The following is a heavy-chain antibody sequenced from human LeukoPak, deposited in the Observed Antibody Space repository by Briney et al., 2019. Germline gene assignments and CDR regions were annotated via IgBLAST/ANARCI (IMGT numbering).Heavy chain of an antibody. D-gene: IGHD3-10*01. CDR3: ARGRDYYGSGPLEY. CDR2: ISVYNGNT. Sequence: ASVKVSCKASGYTFTSYGLSWVRRAPGQGLEWMGWISVYNGNTEYAQKVQGRVTMTTDTSTSTAYMELRGLRSDDTAVYYCARGRDYYGSGPLEYWGQGTLVTISS. CDR1: GYTFTSYG. V-gene: IGHV1-18*01. J-gene: IGHJ4*02.